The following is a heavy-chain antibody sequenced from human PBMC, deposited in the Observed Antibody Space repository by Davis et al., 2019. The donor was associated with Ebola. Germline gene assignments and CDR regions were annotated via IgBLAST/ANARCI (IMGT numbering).Heavy chain of an antibody. V-gene: IGHV4-34*01. CDR1: GGSFSGYY. CDR2: INHSGST. CDR3: ARDWGIAAAGMFFEYYFDY. Sequence: MPGGSLRLSCAVYGGSFSGYYWSWIRQPPGKGLEWIGEINHSGSTNYNPSLKSRVTISVDTSKNQFSLKLSSVTAADTAVYYCARDWGIAAAGMFFEYYFDYWGQGTLVTVSS. J-gene: IGHJ4*02. D-gene: IGHD6-13*01.